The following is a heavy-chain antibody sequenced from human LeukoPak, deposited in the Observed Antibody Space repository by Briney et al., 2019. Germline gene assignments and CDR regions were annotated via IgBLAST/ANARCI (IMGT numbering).Heavy chain of an antibody. CDR2: IYYSGST. J-gene: IGHJ6*02. D-gene: IGHD3-22*01. Sequence: PSETLSLTCTVSGGSISSGGYYWSWIRQHPGKGLEWIGYIYYSGSTCYNPSLKSRVTISVDTSKNQFSLKLSSVTAADTAVYYCARDSRHYDSSGYYGAPYYYYGMDVWGQGTTVTVSS. CDR1: GGSISSGGYY. V-gene: IGHV4-31*03. CDR3: ARDSRHYDSSGYYGAPYYYYGMDV.